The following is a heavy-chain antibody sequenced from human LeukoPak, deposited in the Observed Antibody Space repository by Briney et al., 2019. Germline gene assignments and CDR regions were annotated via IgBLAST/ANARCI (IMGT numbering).Heavy chain of an antibody. D-gene: IGHD1-26*01. V-gene: IGHV3-7*01. CDR3: VRQMVGASFDY. Sequence: GGSLRLSCAASGFTFSSYWMSWVRQAPGKGLEWVANIKQDGSETYYVDFVRGRFTFSRDNAENSVYLHMNSLRAEDTAVYYCVRQMVGASFDYWGQGTLVTVSS. J-gene: IGHJ4*02. CDR2: IKQDGSET. CDR1: GFTFSSYW.